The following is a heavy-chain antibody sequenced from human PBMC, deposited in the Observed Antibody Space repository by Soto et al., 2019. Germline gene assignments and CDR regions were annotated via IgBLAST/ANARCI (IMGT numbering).Heavy chain of an antibody. D-gene: IGHD5-18*01. CDR2: IYYSGST. Sequence: PSETLSLTCTVSGGSISSYYWSWIRQPPGKGLEWIGYIYYSGSTNYNPSLKSRVTISVDTSKNQFSLKLSSVTAADTAVYYCARVLQGVLDTDYAYYGMDVWGQGTTVTVSS. CDR3: ARVLQGVLDTDYAYYGMDV. CDR1: GGSISSYY. V-gene: IGHV4-59*01. J-gene: IGHJ6*02.